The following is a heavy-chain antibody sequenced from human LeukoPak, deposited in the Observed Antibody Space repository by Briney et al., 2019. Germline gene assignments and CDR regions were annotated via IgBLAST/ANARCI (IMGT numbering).Heavy chain of an antibody. CDR2: ISSSGSTI. V-gene: IGHV3-48*03. Sequence: GGSVRLSCAASGFTFSSYEMNWVRQAPGKGLEWVSYISSSGSTIYYADSVKGRFTISRDNAKNSLYLQMNSLRAEDTAVYYCARGVRSGYYYDYFDYWGQGTLVTVSS. J-gene: IGHJ4*02. D-gene: IGHD3-22*01. CDR3: ARGVRSGYYYDYFDY. CDR1: GFTFSSYE.